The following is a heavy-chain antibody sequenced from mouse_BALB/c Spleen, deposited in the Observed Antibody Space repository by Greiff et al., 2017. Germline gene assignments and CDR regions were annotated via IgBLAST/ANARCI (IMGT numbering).Heavy chain of an antibody. Sequence: VQLQQSGAELVRPGASVTLSCKASGYTFTDYEMHWVKQTPVHGLEWIGAIDPETGGTAYNQKFKGKATLTADKSSSTAYMELRSLTSEDSAVYYCTNWADYWGQGTTLTVSS. V-gene: IGHV1-15*01. CDR1: GYTFTDYE. CDR2: IDPETGGT. J-gene: IGHJ2*01. CDR3: TNWADY. D-gene: IGHD4-1*01.